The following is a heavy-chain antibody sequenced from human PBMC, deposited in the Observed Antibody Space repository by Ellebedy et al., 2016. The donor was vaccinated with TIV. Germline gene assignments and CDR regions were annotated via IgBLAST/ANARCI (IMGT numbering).Heavy chain of an antibody. CDR3: AKGTYDFWSGYYPSGYMDV. D-gene: IGHD3-3*01. Sequence: GESLKISCAASGFTFSSYAMSWVRQAPGKGLEWVSAISGSGGSTYYADSVKGRFTISRDNSKNTLYLQMNSLRAEDTAVYYCAKGTYDFWSGYYPSGYMDVWGKGTTVTVSS. J-gene: IGHJ6*03. CDR1: GFTFSSYA. V-gene: IGHV3-23*01. CDR2: ISGSGGST.